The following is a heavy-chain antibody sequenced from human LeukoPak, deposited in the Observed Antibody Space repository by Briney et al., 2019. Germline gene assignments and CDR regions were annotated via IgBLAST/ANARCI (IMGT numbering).Heavy chain of an antibody. J-gene: IGHJ6*03. D-gene: IGHD3-9*01. CDR3: AKQYDILTGYSSYYFYYMDV. CDR1: GFTFNNYA. CDR2: ISSSSSTI. V-gene: IGHV3-23*01. Sequence: GGSLRLSCAASGFTFNNYAMSWVRQAPGKGLEWVSYISSSSSTIYYADSVKGRFTISRDNSKNTLYLQMNSLRAEDTAVYYCAKQYDILTGYSSYYFYYMDVWGKGTTVTISS.